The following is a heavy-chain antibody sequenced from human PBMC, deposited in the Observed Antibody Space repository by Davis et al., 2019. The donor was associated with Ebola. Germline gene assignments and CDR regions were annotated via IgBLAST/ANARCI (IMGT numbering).Heavy chain of an antibody. Sequence: GGSLRLSCAVSGFSFNNYAMSWIRQAPGKGLEWVSSINGRGGGTYYADSVKGRFTISRDNSKNTLYLQMNSLRAEDTAVYYCAAVVAAATHWGQGTLVTVSS. J-gene: IGHJ4*02. CDR1: GFSFNNYA. CDR3: AAVVAAATH. CDR2: INGRGGGT. V-gene: IGHV3-23*01. D-gene: IGHD2-15*01.